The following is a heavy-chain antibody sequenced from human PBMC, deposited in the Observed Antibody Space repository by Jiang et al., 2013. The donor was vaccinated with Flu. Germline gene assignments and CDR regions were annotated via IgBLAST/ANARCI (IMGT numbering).Heavy chain of an antibody. V-gene: IGHV4-31*03. CDR3: ARGPHYYDSSGTAPFDP. D-gene: IGHD3-22*01. CDR1: GGSINSGPYY. Sequence: SGPGLVKPSQTLSLTCTVSGGSINSGPYYWSWIRQHPGKGLEWIGYIYYNGITHYNSSLKSRLTISVDTSKNQFSLRLSSVTAADTAVYYCARGPHYYDSSGTAPFDPWGQGTLVTVFS. J-gene: IGHJ5*02. CDR2: IYYNGIT.